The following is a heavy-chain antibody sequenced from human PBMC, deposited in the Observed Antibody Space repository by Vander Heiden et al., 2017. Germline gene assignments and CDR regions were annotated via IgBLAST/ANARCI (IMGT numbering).Heavy chain of an antibody. D-gene: IGHD6-13*01. CDR3: ARDPGAGYGY. J-gene: IGHJ4*02. Sequence: EVQLVESGGGLVKPGGSLRLSCAASGFTFSSYSMNWVRQAPGKGLEWVSSISSSSSYIYYADSVKGRFTISRDNAKNSLYLQMNSLRAEGTAVYYCARDPGAGYGYWGQGTLVTVSS. CDR1: GFTFSSYS. V-gene: IGHV3-21*01. CDR2: ISSSSSYI.